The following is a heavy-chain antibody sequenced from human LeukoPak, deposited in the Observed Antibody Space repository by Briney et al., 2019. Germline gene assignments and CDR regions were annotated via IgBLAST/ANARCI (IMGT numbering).Heavy chain of an antibody. J-gene: IGHJ2*01. D-gene: IGHD4-17*01. Sequence: SETLSLTCTVSGGSFSSYCWSWIRQPPGKGLEWIGYICYSGSTNYNPSLKSRVTISVDTSKNQFSLKLSSVTAADTAVYYCARHPFYGDYTGWYFGLWGRGTLVTVSS. CDR2: ICYSGST. V-gene: IGHV4-59*08. CDR3: ARHPFYGDYTGWYFGL. CDR1: GGSFSSYC.